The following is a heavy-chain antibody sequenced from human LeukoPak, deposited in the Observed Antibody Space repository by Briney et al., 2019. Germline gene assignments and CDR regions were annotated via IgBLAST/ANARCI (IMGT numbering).Heavy chain of an antibody. Sequence: TSETLSLTCTVSGGSISSYYWSWIRQPRGKGLEWIGYIYYSGSTNYNPSLKSRVTISVDTSKNQFSLKVSSVTAADTAVYYCARGSIAAAEGSHWFDPWGQGTLVTVSS. J-gene: IGHJ5*02. CDR2: IYYSGST. CDR3: ARGSIAAAEGSHWFDP. D-gene: IGHD6-13*01. V-gene: IGHV4-59*01. CDR1: GGSISSYY.